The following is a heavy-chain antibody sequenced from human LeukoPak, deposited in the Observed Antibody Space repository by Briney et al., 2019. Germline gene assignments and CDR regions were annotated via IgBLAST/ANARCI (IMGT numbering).Heavy chain of an antibody. CDR2: ISYDGSNK. D-gene: IGHD2-2*01. CDR1: GFTFSSYG. V-gene: IGHV3-30*18. Sequence: PGRSLRLSCAASGFTFSSYGMHWVRQAPGKGLEWVAVISYDGSNKYYADSVKGRFTISRDNSKNTLYLQMNSLRAEDTAVYYCAKDIVVVPAAMGRPSDGYYNYGMDVWGQGTTVTVSS. CDR3: AKDIVVVPAAMGRPSDGYYNYGMDV. J-gene: IGHJ6*02.